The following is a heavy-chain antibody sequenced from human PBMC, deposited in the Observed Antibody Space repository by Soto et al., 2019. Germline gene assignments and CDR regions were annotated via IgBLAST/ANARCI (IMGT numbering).Heavy chain of an antibody. V-gene: IGHV3-9*01. CDR2: VSWNSGAK. CDR1: GFSFDDFV. Sequence: GGSLRLSCVASGFSFDDFVMNWVRQHPGKGLEWVSSVSWNSGAKLYADSVKGRSAISRDSAKKSVYLQMNSLRPDDTAFYYCAKGVATAVPALDYWGQGTLVTVSS. J-gene: IGHJ4*02. CDR3: AKGVATAVPALDY. D-gene: IGHD2-21*02.